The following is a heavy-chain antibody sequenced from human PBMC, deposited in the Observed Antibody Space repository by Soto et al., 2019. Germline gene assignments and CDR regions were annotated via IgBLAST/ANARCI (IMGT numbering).Heavy chain of an antibody. Sequence: RASVTVSCKASGYTFTSYGISWVRQAPGQGLEWMGWISAYNGNTNYAQKLQGRVTMTTDTSTSTAYMELRSLRSDDTAVYYCARNRGYQLLTEFDYWGQGTLVTVSS. V-gene: IGHV1-18*04. D-gene: IGHD2-2*01. CDR2: ISAYNGNT. CDR3: ARNRGYQLLTEFDY. CDR1: GYTFTSYG. J-gene: IGHJ4*02.